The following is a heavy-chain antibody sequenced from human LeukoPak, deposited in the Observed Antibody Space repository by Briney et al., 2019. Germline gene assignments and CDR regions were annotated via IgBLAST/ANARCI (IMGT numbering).Heavy chain of an antibody. Sequence: SETLSLTCAVSGYSISSGYYWGWIRQPPGKGLEWIGTIYHSGTTYYNPSPKSRVTISVDKSKNQFSLKLISVTAADTAVYYCASLCSGGSCYLESGWFDPWGQGTLVTVSS. CDR3: ASLCSGGSCYLESGWFDP. V-gene: IGHV4-38-2*01. J-gene: IGHJ5*02. CDR1: GYSISSGYY. CDR2: IYHSGTT. D-gene: IGHD2-15*01.